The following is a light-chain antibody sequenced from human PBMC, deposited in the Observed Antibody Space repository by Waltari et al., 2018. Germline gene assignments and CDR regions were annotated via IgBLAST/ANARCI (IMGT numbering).Light chain of an antibody. CDR2: AAS. J-gene: IGKJ4*01. Sequence: IVLTQSPGHMSLSPGERATLSCRSSQSVSRTYLAWYQQKPGQAPRLLLYAASKRATGIPDRFRGSGSGTDFTLTISRLEPEDFAVYYCQRYGSSLTFGGGTTVEIK. CDR1: QSVSRTY. V-gene: IGKV3-20*01. CDR3: QRYGSSLT.